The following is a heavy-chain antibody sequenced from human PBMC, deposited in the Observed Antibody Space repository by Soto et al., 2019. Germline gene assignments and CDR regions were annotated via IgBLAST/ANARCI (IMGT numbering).Heavy chain of an antibody. CDR3: ARESEDLTSNFDY. J-gene: IGHJ4*02. Sequence: AGGSLRLACAASGFTFTRYSINWGRQAPGKGLEWVSSISSTTNYIYYGDSMKGRFTISRDNAKNSLYLEMNSLRAEDTAVYYCARESEDLTSNFDYWGQGTLVTVPS. CDR1: GFTFTRYS. CDR2: ISSTTNYI. V-gene: IGHV3-21*06.